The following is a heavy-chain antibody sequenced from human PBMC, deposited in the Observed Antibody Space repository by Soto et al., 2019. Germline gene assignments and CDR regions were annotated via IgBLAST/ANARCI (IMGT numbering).Heavy chain of an antibody. J-gene: IGHJ6*03. CDR3: AREVGYCTNGGCYTDNYYYYFMDV. CDR1: GFTVSSNY. V-gene: IGHV3-66*01. D-gene: IGHD2-8*01. Sequence: EVQLVESGGGLVQPGGSLRLSCAASGFTVSSNYMSWVRQAPGKGLEWVSVIYSGGSTYYADSVKGRFTISRDNSKNTLYLQMNSLRAEDTAVYYCAREVGYCTNGGCYTDNYYYYFMDVWGKVTTVTVS. CDR2: IYSGGST.